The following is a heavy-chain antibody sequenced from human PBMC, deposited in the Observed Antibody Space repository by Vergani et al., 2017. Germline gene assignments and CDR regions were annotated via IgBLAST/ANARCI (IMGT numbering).Heavy chain of an antibody. CDR1: GGSISSGDYY. CDR3: ARPGSSIWYYVSWYFDL. V-gene: IGHV4-30-4*01. J-gene: IGHJ2*01. D-gene: IGHD6-13*01. CDR2: IYYSGST. Sequence: QVQLQESGPGLVKPSQTLSLTCTVSGGSISSGDYYWSWIRQPPGKGLEWIGYIYYSGSTYYNPSLKSRVTISVDTSKNQFSVKLSSVTAADTAVYYCARPGSSIWYYVSWYFDLWGRGTLVTVSS.